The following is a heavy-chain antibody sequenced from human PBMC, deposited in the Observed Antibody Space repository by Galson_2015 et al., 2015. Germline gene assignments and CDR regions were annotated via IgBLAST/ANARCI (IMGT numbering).Heavy chain of an antibody. D-gene: IGHD2-2*02. CDR3: AGAIDYCSSTSCYIFDY. CDR1: GFTFSSYG. CDR2: ISYDGSNK. V-gene: IGHV3-30*03. Sequence: SLRLSCAASGFTFSSYGMHWVRQAPGKGLEWVAVISYDGSNKYYADSVKGRFTISRDNSKNTLYLQMNSLRAEDTAVYYCAGAIDYCSSTSCYIFDYWGQGTLVTVSS. J-gene: IGHJ4*02.